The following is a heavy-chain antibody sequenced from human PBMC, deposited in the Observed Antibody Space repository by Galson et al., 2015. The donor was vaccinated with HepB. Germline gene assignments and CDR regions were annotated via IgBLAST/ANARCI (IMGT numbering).Heavy chain of an antibody. CDR1: HGSINNYY. V-gene: IGHV4-59*08. Sequence: SLTCSVSHGSINNYYWSWIRQSPGNRLEWIGYIYYNGDTTYNPSLGYRVGMSVDTSINQVSLWLTSVTAADTAVYYCARHPGRGSVGYAFDLWGQGTPVTVSA. D-gene: IGHD5-12*01. CDR3: ARHPGRGSVGYAFDL. CDR2: IYYNGDT. J-gene: IGHJ4*02.